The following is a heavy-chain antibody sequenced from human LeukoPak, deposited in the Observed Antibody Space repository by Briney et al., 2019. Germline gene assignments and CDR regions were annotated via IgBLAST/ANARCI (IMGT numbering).Heavy chain of an antibody. D-gene: IGHD6-13*01. CDR1: GGTFSSYA. CDR3: ARVAFAAAGTLDYYYYYYMDV. CDR2: IIPIFGTA. V-gene: IGHV1-69*05. J-gene: IGHJ6*03. Sequence: GASVKVSCKASGGTFSSYAISWVRQAPGQGLEWMGGIIPIFGTANYAQKFQGRVTITTDESTSTAYMELSSLRSEDTAVYYCARVAFAAAGTLDYYYYYYMDVWGKGTTVTVSS.